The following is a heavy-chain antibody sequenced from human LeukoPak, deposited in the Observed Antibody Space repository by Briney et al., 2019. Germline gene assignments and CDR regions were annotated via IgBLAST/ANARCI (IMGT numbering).Heavy chain of an antibody. Sequence: ASVKVSCKASGGTFSSYAISWVRQAPGQGLEWMGRIIPILGIANYAQKFQGRVTITADKSTSTAYMELSSLRSEDTAVYYCARLEDWDSNWFDPWGQGTLVTVSS. CDR2: IIPILGIA. D-gene: IGHD3/OR15-3a*01. CDR3: ARLEDWDSNWFDP. V-gene: IGHV1-69*04. J-gene: IGHJ5*02. CDR1: GGTFSSYA.